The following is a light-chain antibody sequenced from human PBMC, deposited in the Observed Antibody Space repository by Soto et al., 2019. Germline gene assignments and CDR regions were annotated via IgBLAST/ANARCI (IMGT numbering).Light chain of an antibody. J-gene: IGKJ3*01. CDR2: DAS. CDR3: QHRSNWLGT. CDR1: QSVGSF. V-gene: IGKV3-11*01. Sequence: EIVLTQSPATLSLSPGERATLSCRASQSVGSFLAWYQQKSGQTPRLLIYDASNRAPGIPARFSGSGSGSDFTLTISSLEPEVFAVYYWQHRSNWLGTFGPGTKVDIK.